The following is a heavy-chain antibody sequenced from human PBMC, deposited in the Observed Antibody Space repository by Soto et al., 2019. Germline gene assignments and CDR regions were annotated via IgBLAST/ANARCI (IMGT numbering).Heavy chain of an antibody. Sequence: QVQLVQSGAEMKKPGSSVKVSCQSSGGTFNTYAMNWVRQAPGQGPEWMGDISPMFGAANYAPKFQGRVTMTADESTGTSYMQLRSLTSEDTALYFCAREVQVHTPAFVYWGQGTLVTVSS. CDR3: AREVQVHTPAFVY. D-gene: IGHD3-10*01. V-gene: IGHV1-69*19. CDR2: ISPMFGAA. J-gene: IGHJ4*02. CDR1: GGTFNTYA.